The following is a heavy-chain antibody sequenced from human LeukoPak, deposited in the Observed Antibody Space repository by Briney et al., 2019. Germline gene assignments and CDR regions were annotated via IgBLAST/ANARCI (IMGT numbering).Heavy chain of an antibody. Sequence: GSLRLSCAASGFIFSRYGMSWVRQAPGKGLEWIGEINHSGSTNYNPSLKSRVTISVDKSKNQFSLKLSSVTAADTAVYYCARAQDYGDYFDYWGQGTLVTVSS. CDR1: GFIFSRYG. CDR3: ARAQDYGDYFDY. D-gene: IGHD4-17*01. V-gene: IGHV4-4*02. J-gene: IGHJ4*02. CDR2: INHSGST.